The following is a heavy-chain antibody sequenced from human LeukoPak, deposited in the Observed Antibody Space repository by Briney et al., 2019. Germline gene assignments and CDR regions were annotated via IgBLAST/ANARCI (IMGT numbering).Heavy chain of an antibody. CDR3: AGARRGYSDD. V-gene: IGHV1-69*01. Sequence: ASVKVPCKASGGTFSSYAISWVRQAPGQGLEWMGGIIPIFGTANYAQKFQGRVTITADESTSTAYMELSSLRSEDTAVYYCAGARRGYSDDWGQGTLVTVSS. J-gene: IGHJ4*02. D-gene: IGHD5-18*01. CDR1: GGTFSSYA. CDR2: IIPIFGTA.